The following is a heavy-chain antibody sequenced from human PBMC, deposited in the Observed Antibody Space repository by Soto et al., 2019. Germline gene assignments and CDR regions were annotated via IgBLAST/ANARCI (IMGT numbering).Heavy chain of an antibody. CDR3: ARGSLSTVTSPIDY. CDR1: GHTFTSYY. Sequence: ASVKVSCKASGHTFTSYYMHWVRQAPGQGLEWMEIINPSGGGTSYAQRFQGRVTMTSDTSTSTVYMELSSLRSEDTAVYYCARGSLSTVTSPIDYWGQGTLVTVSS. D-gene: IGHD4-17*01. J-gene: IGHJ4*02. V-gene: IGHV1-46*03. CDR2: INPSGGGT.